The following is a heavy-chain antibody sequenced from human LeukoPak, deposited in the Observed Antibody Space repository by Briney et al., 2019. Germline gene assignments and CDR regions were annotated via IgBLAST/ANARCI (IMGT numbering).Heavy chain of an antibody. CDR1: GYTFTAYS. J-gene: IGHJ4*02. CDR3: ARQHDIWKNYCFDY. Sequence: ASVKVSCKTSGYTFTAYSIQWVRQAPGQRLEWMGWINADSGNTKYSQKFQGRVTFTRDTVASTAYMELSSLKSEDTAVYYCARQHDIWKNYCFDYWGQGTQVTVSP. V-gene: IGHV1-3*01. D-gene: IGHD1-20*01. CDR2: INADSGNT.